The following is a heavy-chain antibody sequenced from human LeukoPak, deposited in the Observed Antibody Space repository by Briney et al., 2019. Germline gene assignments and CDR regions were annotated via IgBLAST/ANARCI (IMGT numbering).Heavy chain of an antibody. CDR2: ISGSGGST. J-gene: IGHJ4*02. CDR1: GFTFSSYS. D-gene: IGHD6-19*01. CDR3: AKDTVAAPFDY. Sequence: GGSLRLSCAASGFTFSSYSMNWVRQAPGKGLEWVSAISGSGGSTYYADSVKGRFTISRDNSKNTLYLQMNSLRAEDTAVYYCAKDTVAAPFDYWGQGTLVTVSS. V-gene: IGHV3-23*01.